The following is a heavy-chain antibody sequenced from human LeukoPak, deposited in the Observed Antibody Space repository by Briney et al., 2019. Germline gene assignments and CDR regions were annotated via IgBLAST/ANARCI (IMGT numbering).Heavy chain of an antibody. J-gene: IGHJ4*02. CDR1: GYNFANSW. CDR3: ARQKSRVAPADY. D-gene: IGHD2-2*01. Sequence: GESLKISCKGSGYNFANSWIAWVRQMPGRGLEWMGIIYPGDSDTRYSPSFQGQVTISADKSISTAYLQWTSLQASDTAMYYCARQKSRVAPADYWGQGILVTVSS. CDR2: IYPGDSDT. V-gene: IGHV5-51*01.